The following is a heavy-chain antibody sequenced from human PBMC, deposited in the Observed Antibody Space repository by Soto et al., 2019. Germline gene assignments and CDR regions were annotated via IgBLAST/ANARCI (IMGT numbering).Heavy chain of an antibody. V-gene: IGHV3-30*03. Sequence: GRSLRLWCAGCGLTLRNYGMRWLCQDQGKVPKWAALTAFKALNQYYRKSAEGPFTISRDNSTNTLYLQMDSLRPEDSSMYFFARAPGRAGIILFDYWRQGTLVTVSS. CDR3: ARAPGRAGIILFDY. D-gene: IGHD3-16*02. CDR2: TAFKALNQ. CDR1: GLTLRNYG. J-gene: IGHJ4*02.